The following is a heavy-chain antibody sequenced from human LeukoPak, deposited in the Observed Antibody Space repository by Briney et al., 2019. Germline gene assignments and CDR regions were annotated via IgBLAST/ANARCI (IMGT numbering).Heavy chain of an antibody. CDR3: ARVYYSNSYDYWYFDL. V-gene: IGHV4-59*01. D-gene: IGHD6-13*01. CDR1: GGSISSYY. J-gene: IGHJ2*01. Sequence: PSETLSLTCTVSGGSISSYYWSWIRQPPGKGLEWIGYIYYSGSTNYNPSLRSRVTISVDTSKNQFSLKLSSVTAADTAVYYCARVYYSNSYDYWYFDLWGRGTLVTVSS. CDR2: IYYSGST.